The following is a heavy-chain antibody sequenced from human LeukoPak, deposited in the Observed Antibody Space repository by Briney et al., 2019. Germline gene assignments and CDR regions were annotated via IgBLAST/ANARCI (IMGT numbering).Heavy chain of an antibody. CDR3: ARGTGTTSGGAAY. V-gene: IGHV1-2*02. Sequence: ASVKVSCKASGYTFTGYYMHWVRQAPGQGLEWMGWINPNSGGTNYAQKFQGGVTMTRDTSISTAYMELSRLRSDDTAAYYCARGTGTTSGGAAYWGQGTLVTVSS. CDR1: GYTFTGYY. D-gene: IGHD1-7*01. CDR2: INPNSGGT. J-gene: IGHJ4*02.